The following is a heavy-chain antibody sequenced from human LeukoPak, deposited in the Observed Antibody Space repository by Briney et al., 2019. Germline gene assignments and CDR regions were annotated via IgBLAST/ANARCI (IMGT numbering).Heavy chain of an antibody. D-gene: IGHD4-17*01. CDR3: AAEISGTVTTFDY. CDR1: GFTFTSSA. Sequence: SAKVSCKASGFTFTSSAMQWVRQARGQRLEWIGWIVVGSGNTNYAQKFQGRVTITRDMSTSTAYMELSSLRSEDTAVYYCAAEISGTVTTFDYWGQGTLVTVSS. V-gene: IGHV1-58*02. J-gene: IGHJ4*02. CDR2: IVVGSGNT.